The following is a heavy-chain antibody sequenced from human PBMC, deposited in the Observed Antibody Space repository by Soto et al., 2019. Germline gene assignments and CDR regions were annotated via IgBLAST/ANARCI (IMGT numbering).Heavy chain of an antibody. V-gene: IGHV3-48*01. CDR2: ISSSSSTI. CDR1: GFTFSSYS. Sequence: GGSLRLSCAASGFTFSSYSMNWVRQAPGKGLEWVSYISSSSSTIYYADSVKGRFTISRDNAKNSLYLQMNSLRAEDTAVYYCARIPGPRYGDYDAYYFDYWGQGTLVTVSS. CDR3: ARIPGPRYGDYDAYYFDY. D-gene: IGHD4-17*01. J-gene: IGHJ4*02.